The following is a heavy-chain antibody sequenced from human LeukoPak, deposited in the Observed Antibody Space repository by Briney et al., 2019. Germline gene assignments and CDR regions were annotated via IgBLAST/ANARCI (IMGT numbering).Heavy chain of an antibody. CDR2: MNPNSGNT. CDR1: GYTFTSYD. CDR3: ARDPTDYGDYYFAY. Sequence: GASVKVSCKASGYTFTSYDINWVRQATGQGLEWMGWMNPNSGNTGYAQKFQGRVTITADKSTSTAYMELSSLRSEDTAVYYCARDPTDYGDYYFAYWGQGTLVTVSS. V-gene: IGHV1-8*01. J-gene: IGHJ4*02. D-gene: IGHD4-17*01.